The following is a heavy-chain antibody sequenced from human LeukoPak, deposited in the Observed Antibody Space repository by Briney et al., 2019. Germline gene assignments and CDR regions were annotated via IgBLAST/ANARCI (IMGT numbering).Heavy chain of an antibody. Sequence: SDTLSLTCTVSGGSISSYYWSWIRQPPGKGLEWIGYISTSGSTIYNPSLNTRVTISTATSTTNSSLKLSTVTAADTAVYYCARREYSSTLYNWFDHWGQGTLVTVSS. CDR3: ARREYSSTLYNWFDH. CDR1: GGSISSYY. CDR2: ISTSGST. D-gene: IGHD6-6*01. J-gene: IGHJ5*02. V-gene: IGHV4-4*09.